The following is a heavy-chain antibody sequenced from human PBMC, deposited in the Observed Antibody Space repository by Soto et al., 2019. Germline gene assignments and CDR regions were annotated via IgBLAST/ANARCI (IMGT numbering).Heavy chain of an antibody. Sequence: SETLSLTCAVSGGSIGSGGYSWSWIRQPPGKGLELIGYIYHSGSTYYNPSLKSRVTISVDRSKNQFSLKLSSVTAADTAVYYCARAGVVGATALDYWGQGTLVTVSS. D-gene: IGHD1-26*01. J-gene: IGHJ4*02. CDR2: IYHSGST. CDR3: ARAGVVGATALDY. V-gene: IGHV4-30-2*01. CDR1: GGSIGSGGYS.